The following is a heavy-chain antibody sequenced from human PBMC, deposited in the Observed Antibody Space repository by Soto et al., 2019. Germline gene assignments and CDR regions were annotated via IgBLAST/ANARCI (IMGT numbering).Heavy chain of an antibody. CDR3: ATGIVETTKGHFDY. J-gene: IGHJ4*01. CDR1: GGSFSNYY. V-gene: IGHV4-34*01. Sequence: XETLCLTCAVDGGSFSNYYWNWIRQPPGKGLEWIGEINHSGRTNYNPSLKSRLTISVDTSKNQFSLQLTSVTAADTAVYYCATGIVETTKGHFDYWRQGTLVTVSS. D-gene: IGHD1-26*01. CDR2: INHSGRT.